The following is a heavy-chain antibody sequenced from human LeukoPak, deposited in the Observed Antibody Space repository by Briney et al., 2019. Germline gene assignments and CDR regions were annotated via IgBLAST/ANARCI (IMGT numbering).Heavy chain of an antibody. CDR3: ARDPYSNYDWFDP. Sequence: GGSLRLSCAASGFTFSSYSMNWVRQAPGKGLEWVSSISSSSSYIYYADSVKGRFTISRDNSKNTLYLQMNSLRAEDTAVYYCARDPYSNYDWFDPWGQGTLVTVSS. V-gene: IGHV3-21*01. J-gene: IGHJ5*02. D-gene: IGHD4-11*01. CDR1: GFTFSSYS. CDR2: ISSSSSYI.